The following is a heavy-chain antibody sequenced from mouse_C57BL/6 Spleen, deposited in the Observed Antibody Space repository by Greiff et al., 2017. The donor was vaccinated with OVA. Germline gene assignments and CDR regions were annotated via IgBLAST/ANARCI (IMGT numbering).Heavy chain of an antibody. CDR2: IYPRSGNT. J-gene: IGHJ1*03. Sequence: VQLQQSGAELARPGASVKLSCKASGYTFTSYGISWVKQRTGQGLEWIGEIYPRSGNTYYNEKFKGKATLTADKSSSTAYMELRSLTSEDSAVYFGAREDYYGSSYGYFDVGGTGTTVTVSS. V-gene: IGHV1-81*01. CDR3: AREDYYGSSYGYFDV. CDR1: GYTFTSYG. D-gene: IGHD1-1*01.